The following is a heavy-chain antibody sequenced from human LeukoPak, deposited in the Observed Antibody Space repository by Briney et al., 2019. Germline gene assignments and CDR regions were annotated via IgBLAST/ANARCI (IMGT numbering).Heavy chain of an antibody. J-gene: IGHJ4*02. CDR3: ARGFRGASFDY. V-gene: IGHV3-53*01. CDR2: IYSGGST. D-gene: IGHD1-26*01. CDR1: GFTVSSNY. Sequence: GGSLRLSCAASGFTVSSNYMSWVRQAPGKGLEWVSVIYSGGSTYYADSVKGRFTISRDNSKNTLYLQMNSLRAEDTAVYYCARGFRGASFDYWGQGTLVTVSS.